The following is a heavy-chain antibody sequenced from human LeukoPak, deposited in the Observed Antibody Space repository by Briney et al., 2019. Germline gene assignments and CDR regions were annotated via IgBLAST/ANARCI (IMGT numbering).Heavy chain of an antibody. CDR2: IKSDGST. CDR1: GFTFSTYW. V-gene: IGHV3-74*01. J-gene: IGHJ1*01. CDR3: ARAPSEIGGYYPEYFRH. Sequence: GGSLRLSCAASGFTFSTYWMXWVRQAPGKGLVWVSRIKSDGSTNYADSVKGRFTISRDNANNTLSLQMNSLRPEDTGVYYCARAPSEIGGYYPEYFRHWGQGTLVTVSS. D-gene: IGHD3-22*01.